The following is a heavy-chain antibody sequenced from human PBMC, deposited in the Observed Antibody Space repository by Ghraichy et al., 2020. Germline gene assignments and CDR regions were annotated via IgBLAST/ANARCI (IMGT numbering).Heavy chain of an antibody. J-gene: IGHJ5*02. CDR2: IYYSGST. CDR1: GGSISSSSYY. V-gene: IGHV4-39*01. D-gene: IGHD6-19*01. CDR3: ARPLGAVAGSSWFDP. Sequence: SETLSLTCTVSGGSISSSSYYWGWIRQPPGKGLEWIGSIYYSGSTYYNPSLKSRVTISVDTSKNQFSLKLSSVTAADTAVYYCARPLGAVAGSSWFDPWGQGTLVTVSS.